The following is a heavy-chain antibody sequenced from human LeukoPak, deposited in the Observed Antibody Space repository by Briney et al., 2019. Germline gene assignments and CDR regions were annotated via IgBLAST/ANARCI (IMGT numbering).Heavy chain of an antibody. CDR2: INYNSGRT. D-gene: IGHD3-22*01. V-gene: IGHV1-2*02. CDR1: TYIFTAYY. Sequence: GPSVKVSCNASTYIFTAYYMHWVRQAPGQGLEWMGWINYNSGRTNYAQKFQGRVTMTRDTSISTAYMELSRLRSDDTAVYYCARDREETYYYDSSGGFDYWGQGTLVTVSS. J-gene: IGHJ4*02. CDR3: ARDREETYYYDSSGGFDY.